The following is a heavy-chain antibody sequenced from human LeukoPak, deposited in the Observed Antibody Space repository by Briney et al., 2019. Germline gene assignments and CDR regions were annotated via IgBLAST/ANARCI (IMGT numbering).Heavy chain of an antibody. CDR3: AKDRYNWKWSGWFDP. J-gene: IGHJ5*02. Sequence: GGALRLSCAASGFTFSSYGMHWVRQAPGKGLEWVSFIRYDGSNKYYADSVKGRFTISRDNSKNTLYLQMNSLRAEDTAVYYCAKDRYNWKWSGWFDPWGQGTLVTVSS. CDR2: IRYDGSNK. CDR1: GFTFSSYG. D-gene: IGHD1-20*01. V-gene: IGHV3-30*02.